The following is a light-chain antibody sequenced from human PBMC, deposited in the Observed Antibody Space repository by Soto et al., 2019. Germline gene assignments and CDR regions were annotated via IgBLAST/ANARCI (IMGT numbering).Light chain of an antibody. CDR2: DVS. CDR1: SSDVGGYNY. V-gene: IGLV2-14*01. CDR3: CSYTTSNTRQIV. Sequence: QSVLTQPASVSGSHGQSITISCTGTSSDVGGYNYVSWYQQHPGKAPKFMIYDVSNRPSGVSNRFSGSKSGNTASLTISGLQAEDEADYYCCSYTTSNTRQIVFGTGTKATVL. J-gene: IGLJ1*01.